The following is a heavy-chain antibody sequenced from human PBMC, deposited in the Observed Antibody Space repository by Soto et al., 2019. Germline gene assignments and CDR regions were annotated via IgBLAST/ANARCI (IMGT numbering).Heavy chain of an antibody. V-gene: IGHV4-31*03. Sequence: QVQLQESGPGLVKPSQTLSLTCTVSGGSISSGGYYWSWIRQHPGKGLEWIGYIYYSGSTYYNPYLKSRVTIPVDPSKNQFPLKLSSVTAADTAVYYCARRQLLRCPDYWGQGTLVTVSS. CDR2: IYYSGST. J-gene: IGHJ4*02. CDR1: GGSISSGGYY. D-gene: IGHD1-26*01. CDR3: ARRQLLRCPDY.